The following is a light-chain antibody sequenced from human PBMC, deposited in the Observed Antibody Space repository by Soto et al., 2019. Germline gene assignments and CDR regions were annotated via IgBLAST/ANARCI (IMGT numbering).Light chain of an antibody. J-gene: IGKJ5*01. CDR3: QQSHSTPIT. CDR1: QSISSY. Sequence: DIQITQSPSSLSASVGDRITIACRAGQSISSYLNWFQQKPGKAPKLLIYATSSLQSGVPSIFSSSGSGTDFTLTISSLQPEDFATYYCQQSHSTPITFGQGTRLEI. CDR2: ATS. V-gene: IGKV1-39*01.